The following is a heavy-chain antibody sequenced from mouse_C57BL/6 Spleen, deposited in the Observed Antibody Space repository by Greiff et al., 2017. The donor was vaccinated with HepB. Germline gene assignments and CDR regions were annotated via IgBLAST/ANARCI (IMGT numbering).Heavy chain of an antibody. CDR3: ARDSSGYQAWFAY. CDR1: GYTFTSYG. J-gene: IGHJ3*01. CDR2: IYPRSGNT. V-gene: IGHV1-81*01. D-gene: IGHD3-2*02. Sequence: VQLQESGAELARPAASVKLSCKASGYTFTSYGISWVKQRTGQGLEWIGEIYPRSGNTYYNEKFKGKATLTADKSSSTAYMELLSLTSEDSAVYFCARDSSGYQAWFAYWGQGTLVTVSA.